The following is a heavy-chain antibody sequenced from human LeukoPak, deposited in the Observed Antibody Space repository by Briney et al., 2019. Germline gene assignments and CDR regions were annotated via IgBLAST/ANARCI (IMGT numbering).Heavy chain of an antibody. V-gene: IGHV4-61*08. J-gene: IGHJ6*02. CDR2: IYYSGST. CDR3: ARGQNQYYYYGMDV. D-gene: IGHD1-14*01. Sequence: PSETLSLTCAVSGGSISSGGYSWSWIRQPPGKGLEWIGYIYYSGSTNYNPSLKSRVTISVDTSKNQFSLKLSSVTAADTAVYYCARGQNQYYYYGMDVWGQGTTVTVSS. CDR1: GGSISSGGYS.